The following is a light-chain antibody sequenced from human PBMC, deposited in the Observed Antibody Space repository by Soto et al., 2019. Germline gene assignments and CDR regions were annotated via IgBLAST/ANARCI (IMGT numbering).Light chain of an antibody. CDR3: CSYAGSTNLYV. CDR1: SSDVGSYNL. J-gene: IGLJ1*01. V-gene: IGLV2-23*01. CDR2: EAF. Sequence: QSVMTQPSSVAGSPGQSITISCTGTSSDVGSYNLVSWYQQHPGTAPKLMIYEAFKRPSGVSNRFSGSKSGDTASLTISGLQAEDEADYYCCSYAGSTNLYVFGNGTKVTVL.